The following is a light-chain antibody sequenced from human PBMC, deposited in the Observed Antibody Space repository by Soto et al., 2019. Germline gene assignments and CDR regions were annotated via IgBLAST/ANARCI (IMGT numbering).Light chain of an antibody. Sequence: DIQMTQSPSTLSGSLGDRVTITCRASQTISSWLAWYQQKPGKAPKLLMYKASTLKSGFPSRFSGSGSGTEFTLTISRLQPEDFAVYYCQQYGSYLEAFGQGTKVDI. CDR2: KAS. CDR1: QTISSW. CDR3: QQYGSYLEA. J-gene: IGKJ1*01. V-gene: IGKV1-5*03.